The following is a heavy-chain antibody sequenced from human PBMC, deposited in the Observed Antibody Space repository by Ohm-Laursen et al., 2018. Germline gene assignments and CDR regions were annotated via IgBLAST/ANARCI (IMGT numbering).Heavy chain of an antibody. D-gene: IGHD1-14*01. V-gene: IGHV4-31*03. CDR3: ATVVNHKFDP. CDR2: IYYSGST. CDR1: GGSISSGGYY. J-gene: IGHJ5*02. Sequence: SETLSLTCTVSGGSISSGGYYWSWIRQHPGKGLEWIGYIYYSGSTYYNPSLKSRATISVDASKNQFSLKLSSVTAADTAVYYCATVVNHKFDPWGQGTLVTVSS.